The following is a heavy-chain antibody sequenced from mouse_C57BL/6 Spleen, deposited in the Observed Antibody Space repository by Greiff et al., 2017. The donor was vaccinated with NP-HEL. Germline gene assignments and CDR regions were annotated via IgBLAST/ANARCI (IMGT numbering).Heavy chain of an antibody. J-gene: IGHJ2*01. Sequence: VQLQQPGAELVRPGTSVKLSCKASGYTFTSYWMHWVKQRPGQGLEWIGVIDPSDSYTNYNQKFKGKATLTVDTSSSTAYMQLSSLTSEDSAVYYCASERGNYDPFDYWGQGTTLTVSS. CDR2: IDPSDSYT. D-gene: IGHD2-1*01. V-gene: IGHV1-59*01. CDR3: ASERGNYDPFDY. CDR1: GYTFTSYW.